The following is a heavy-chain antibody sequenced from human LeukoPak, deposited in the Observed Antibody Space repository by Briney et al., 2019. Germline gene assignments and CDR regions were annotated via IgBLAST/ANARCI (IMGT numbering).Heavy chain of an antibody. Sequence: GGPLRLSCAASGFTFSNAWMSWVRQAPGKGLAWVGRIKSKTDGGTTDYAAPVKDRFAISRDDSKNTLYLQMNSLKTEDTAVYYCSTFSNTPVVRGQNWGQGTLVTVSS. CDR2: IKSKTDGGTT. D-gene: IGHD5-18*01. CDR1: GFTFSNAW. J-gene: IGHJ4*02. V-gene: IGHV3-15*01. CDR3: STFSNTPVVRGQN.